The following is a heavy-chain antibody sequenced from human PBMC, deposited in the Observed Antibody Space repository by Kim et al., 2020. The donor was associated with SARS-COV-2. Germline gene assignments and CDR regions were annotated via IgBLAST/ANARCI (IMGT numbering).Heavy chain of an antibody. CDR2: ISAYNGNT. CDR1: GYTFTSYG. D-gene: IGHD5-18*01. Sequence: ASVKVSCKASGYTFTSYGISWVRQAPGQGLEWMGWISAYNGNTNYAQKLQGRVTMTTDTSTSTAYMELRSLRSDDTAVYYCARSGGYSYGYDGALFAFDIWGQGTMVTVSS. V-gene: IGHV1-18*01. CDR3: ARSGGYSYGYDGALFAFDI. J-gene: IGHJ3*02.